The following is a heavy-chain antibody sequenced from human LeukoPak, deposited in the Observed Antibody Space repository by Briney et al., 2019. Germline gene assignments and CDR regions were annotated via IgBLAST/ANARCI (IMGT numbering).Heavy chain of an antibody. J-gene: IGHJ6*03. Sequence: PSETLSLTCTVSGGSIGSYYWSWIRQPPGKGLEWIGYIYDSGSTNYNPSPKSRVTISVDTSKNQFSLKLSSVTAADTAVYYCASLLGYCSGNRCPSSANYYYYMDVWGKGTTVTVSS. D-gene: IGHD2-15*01. CDR3: ASLLGYCSGNRCPSSANYYYYMDV. V-gene: IGHV4-59*12. CDR2: IYDSGST. CDR1: GGSIGSYY.